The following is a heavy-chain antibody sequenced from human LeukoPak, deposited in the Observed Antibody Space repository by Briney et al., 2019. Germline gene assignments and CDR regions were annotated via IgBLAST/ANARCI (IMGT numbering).Heavy chain of an antibody. CDR1: GFTFSSYS. CDR3: ARDDSGTQGMDV. J-gene: IGHJ6*03. CDR2: ISSSSSYI. D-gene: IGHD3-10*01. V-gene: IGHV3-21*01. Sequence: GGSLRLSCAASGFTFSSYSMNWVRQAPGKGLEWVSSISSSSSYIYYADSVKGRFTISRDNAKNSLYLQMNSLRAEDTAVYYCARDDSGTQGMDVWGKGTTVTVSS.